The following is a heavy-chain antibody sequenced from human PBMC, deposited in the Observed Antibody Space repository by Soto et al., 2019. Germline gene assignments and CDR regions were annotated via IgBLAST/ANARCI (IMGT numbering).Heavy chain of an antibody. Sequence: ASVKVSCKASGYTFTSYDINWVRQATGQGLEWMGWMNPNSGNTGYAQKFQGRVTMTRNTSISTAYMELSSLRSEDTAVYYCARGRICSGGSCYYFYYGMDVWGQGTAVTVSS. V-gene: IGHV1-8*01. CDR3: ARGRICSGGSCYYFYYGMDV. D-gene: IGHD2-15*01. CDR1: GYTFTSYD. J-gene: IGHJ6*02. CDR2: MNPNSGNT.